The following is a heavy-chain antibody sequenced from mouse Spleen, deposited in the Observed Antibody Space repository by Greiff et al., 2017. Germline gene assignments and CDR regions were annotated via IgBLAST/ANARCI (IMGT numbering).Heavy chain of an antibody. D-gene: IGHD2-1*01. J-gene: IGHJ2*01. CDR1: GYTFTSYW. CDR3: ARVGNYRSLFDY. CDR2: IDPSDSYT. V-gene: IGHV1-69*01. Sequence: VQLQQPGAELVMPGASVKLSCKASGYTFTSYWMHWVKQRPGQGLEWIGEIDPSDSYTNYNQKFKGKATLTVDKSSSTAYMQLSSLTSEDSAVYYCARVGNYRSLFDYWGQGTTLTVSS.